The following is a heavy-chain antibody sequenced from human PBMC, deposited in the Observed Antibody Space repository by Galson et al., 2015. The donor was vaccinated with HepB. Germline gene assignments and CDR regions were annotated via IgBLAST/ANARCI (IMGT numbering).Heavy chain of an antibody. CDR3: ARLAYYDFWSGPVLGWFDP. J-gene: IGHJ5*02. Sequence: QSGAEVKKPGESLKISCKGSGYSFTSYWIGWVRQMPGKGLEWMGIIYPGDSDTRYSPSFQGQVTISADKSISTAYLQWSSLKASDTAMYYCARLAYYDFWSGPVLGWFDPWGQGTLVTVSS. D-gene: IGHD3-3*01. V-gene: IGHV5-51*03. CDR2: IYPGDSDT. CDR1: GYSFTSYW.